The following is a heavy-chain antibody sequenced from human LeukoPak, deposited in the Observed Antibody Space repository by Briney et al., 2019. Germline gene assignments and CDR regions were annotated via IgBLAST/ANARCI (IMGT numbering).Heavy chain of an antibody. CDR2: MSDSGRT. D-gene: IGHD1-26*01. CDR1: GGSTSSSVYY. CDR3: ARRTSNPVGAIDY. V-gene: IGHV4-39*01. Sequence: SETLSLTSTVSGGSTSSSVYYWNWIPHPPGKGLKWIGSMSDSGRTYYNPSLKSRVTISVDTSKNQLSLKVRSVTAADTAVYYCARRTSNPVGAIDYWGQGTLVTVSS. J-gene: IGHJ4*02.